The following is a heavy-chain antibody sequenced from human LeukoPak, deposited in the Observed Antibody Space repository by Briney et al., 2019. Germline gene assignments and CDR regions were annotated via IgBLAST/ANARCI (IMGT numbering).Heavy chain of an antibody. J-gene: IGHJ5*02. D-gene: IGHD3-3*01. CDR2: IYYSGST. CDR1: GGSISSGGYY. V-gene: IGHV4-31*03. CDR3: ARAQPITIFGVVISSARPWFDP. Sequence: PSETLSLTCTVSGGSISSGGYYWSWIRQHPGKGLEWIGYIYYSGSTYYNPSLKSRVTISVDTSKNQFSLKLSPVTAADTAVYYCARAQPITIFGVVISSARPWFDPWGQGTLVTVSS.